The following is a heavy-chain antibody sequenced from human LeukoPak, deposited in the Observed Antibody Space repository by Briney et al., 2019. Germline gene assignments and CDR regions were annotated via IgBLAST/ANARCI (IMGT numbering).Heavy chain of an antibody. CDR3: AKVYSNYAFSDYYYSGMDV. CDR2: IYSGGRT. D-gene: IGHD4-11*01. V-gene: IGHV3-53*01. Sequence: GGSLRLSCAVSGFIVSSNYMTWVRQAPGKGLEWVSVIYSGGRTYYADSVRGRFTISRDDSKNTLYLQMNSLRAEDTAVYYCAKVYSNYAFSDYYYSGMDVWGQGTTVTVSS. CDR1: GFIVSSNY. J-gene: IGHJ6*02.